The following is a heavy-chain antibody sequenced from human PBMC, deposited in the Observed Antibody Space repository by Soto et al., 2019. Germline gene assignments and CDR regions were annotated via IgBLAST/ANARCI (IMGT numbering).Heavy chain of an antibody. CDR3: ARRGKGYYDGSGYYLRWFDP. CDR2: IDYSGNT. CDR1: GCSISSSGYN. Sequence: SETLSLTCTVPGCSISSSGYNWCWIREPPGKGLEWFGSIDYSGNTYYIQYLKSRVAMSVDTSKNQFSLKLSPVTAADTDVYYCARRGKGYYDGSGYYLRWFDPWGQGPLVTDSS. V-gene: IGHV4-39*01. D-gene: IGHD3-22*01. J-gene: IGHJ5*02.